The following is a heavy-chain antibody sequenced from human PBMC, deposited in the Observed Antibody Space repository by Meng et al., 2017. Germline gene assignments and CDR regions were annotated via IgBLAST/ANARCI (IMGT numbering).Heavy chain of an antibody. CDR2: IKTKANSYAT. CDR3: TSRRGLGADDAFDI. CDR1: GFTFSGSV. Sequence: KVSCAASGFTFSGSVMHWVRQASGKGLEWVGRIKTKANSYATTYAASVKGSFTISRDDSKNTAYLQMNSLKSEDTAVYYCTSRRGLGADDAFDIWGQGTKVTVSS. D-gene: IGHD1-26*01. V-gene: IGHV3-73*01. J-gene: IGHJ3*02.